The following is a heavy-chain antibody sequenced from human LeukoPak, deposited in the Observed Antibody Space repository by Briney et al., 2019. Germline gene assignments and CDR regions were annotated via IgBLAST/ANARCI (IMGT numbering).Heavy chain of an antibody. CDR3: ARDKGQYGSGTRGFTWFDP. V-gene: IGHV4-59*01. CDR1: GGSISTYY. Sequence: PSETLSLTCTVSGGSISTYYWSWIRQPPGKALEWIGYIYYTGSTIYNPSLKSRVTISEDTSSNQFSLRLTSVTAADTGVYYCARDKGQYGSGTRGFTWFDPWGQGTLVTVSS. CDR2: IYYTGST. D-gene: IGHD3-10*01. J-gene: IGHJ5*02.